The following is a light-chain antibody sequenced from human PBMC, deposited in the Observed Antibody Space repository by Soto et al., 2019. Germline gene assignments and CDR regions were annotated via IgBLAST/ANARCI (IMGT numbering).Light chain of an antibody. J-gene: IGKJ4*01. V-gene: IGKV3-20*01. CDR1: QSVTSSY. CDR3: QQYGMS. CDR2: GAS. Sequence: EIVLTQSPGTLSLSPGERATLSCRASQSVTSSYLAWYQQKPGQAPRLLIYGASNRATGIPDRFSGSGSGTDFTLTIDRLDPEDFAVYYCQQYGMSFGGGTKVEIK.